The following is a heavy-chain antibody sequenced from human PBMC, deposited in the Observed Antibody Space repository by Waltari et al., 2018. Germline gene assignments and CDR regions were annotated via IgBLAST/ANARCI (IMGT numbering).Heavy chain of an antibody. J-gene: IGHJ4*02. CDR2: INHSGST. CDR3: ARGRRY. V-gene: IGHV4-34*01. Sequence: QVQLQQWGAGLLKPSETLSLTCAVYGGSFGGYYWSWIRQPPGKGLEWIGEINHSGSTHYNPALKSRVTISVDTSKTQFSLKLSSVTAADTAVYYCARGRRYWGQGTLVTVSS. CDR1: GGSFGGYY.